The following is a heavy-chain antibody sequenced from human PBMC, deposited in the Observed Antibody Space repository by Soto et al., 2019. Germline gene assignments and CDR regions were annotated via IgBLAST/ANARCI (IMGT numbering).Heavy chain of an antibody. J-gene: IGHJ4*02. V-gene: IGHV1-46*01. CDR1: GYTFPSYY. CDR3: ARGTPTEYYYDSSGYYRGRFDY. CDR2: INPSGGST. Sequence: ASVKVSCKASGYTFPSYYMHGVRQAPGQGLEWMGIINPSGGSTSYAQKFQGRVTMTRDTSTSTVYMELSSLRSEDTAVYYCARGTPTEYYYDSSGYYRGRFDYWGQGTLVTVSS. D-gene: IGHD3-22*01.